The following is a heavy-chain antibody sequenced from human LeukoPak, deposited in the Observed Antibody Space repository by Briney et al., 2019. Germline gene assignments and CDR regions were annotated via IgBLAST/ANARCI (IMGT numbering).Heavy chain of an antibody. V-gene: IGHV3-7*01. CDR2: IKQDGSEK. CDR3: ARVLDSSSRYQAFPY. D-gene: IGHD3-22*01. J-gene: IGHJ4*02. Sequence: GGSLRLSCAASGFTFSSYWMTWVRQAPGKGLEWVANIKQDGSEKYYVDSVKGRFTIFRDNAKNSLYLQMNSLRGEDTALYYCARVLDSSSRYQAFPYWGQGTLVTVS. CDR1: GFTFSSYW.